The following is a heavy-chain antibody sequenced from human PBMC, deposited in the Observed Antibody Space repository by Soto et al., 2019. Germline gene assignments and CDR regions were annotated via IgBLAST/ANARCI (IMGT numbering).Heavy chain of an antibody. J-gene: IGHJ3*01. CDR3: AKHVLLTVSDGLDG. CDR2: FNPKSGGT. D-gene: IGHD4-4*01. V-gene: IGHV1-2*02. CDR1: GYTFSTSY. Sequence: SSVKVSCKTSGYTFSTSYVLWVRHAPGKGLEWMGWFNPKSGGTNSARKFQGRVTMTRAMTTSTQYMDLTRLIFDATAVYYCAKHVLLTVSDGLDGWGQGTRVA.